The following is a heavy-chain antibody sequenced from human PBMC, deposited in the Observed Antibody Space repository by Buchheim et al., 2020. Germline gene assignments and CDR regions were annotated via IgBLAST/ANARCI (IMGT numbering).Heavy chain of an antibody. Sequence: QVQLQESGPGLVKPSETLSLTCTVSGGSISNYYWSWIRQPAGKGLEWIGRIYSSGSTNYNSSLESRATMSVDTSKNQFSLKLRSVTAADTAVYFCARDAGLPYCGGDCFPDYWGQGT. CDR1: GGSISNYY. J-gene: IGHJ4*02. CDR3: ARDAGLPYCGGDCFPDY. V-gene: IGHV4-4*07. CDR2: IYSSGST. D-gene: IGHD2-21*02.